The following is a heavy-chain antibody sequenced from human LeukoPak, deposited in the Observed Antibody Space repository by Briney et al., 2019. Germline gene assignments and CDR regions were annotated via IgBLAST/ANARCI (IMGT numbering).Heavy chain of an antibody. Sequence: TSETLSLTCAVFGGSFSGYYWSWIRQPPGKGLEWIGEINHSGSTNYNPSLKSRVTISVDTSKNQFSLKLSSVTAADTAVYYCARITSSSDYFDYWGQGTLVTVSS. CDR1: GGSFSGYY. D-gene: IGHD6-6*01. CDR3: ARITSSSDYFDY. V-gene: IGHV4-34*01. CDR2: INHSGST. J-gene: IGHJ4*02.